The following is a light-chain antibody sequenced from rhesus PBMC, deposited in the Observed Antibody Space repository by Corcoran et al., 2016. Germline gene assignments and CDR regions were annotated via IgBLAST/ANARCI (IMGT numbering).Light chain of an antibody. CDR1: QGINKA. J-gene: IGKJ4*01. Sequence: DIQMTQSPSSLSASVADRVTVTCRASQGINKALSWYQQKPGKVPTLLIYAASSLQTGVSSRFSGSGSGTDYTLTISSLQPEDVATYYCLQDYPTPLTFGEGTKVEIK. CDR3: LQDYPTPLT. V-gene: IGKV1-94*01. CDR2: AAS.